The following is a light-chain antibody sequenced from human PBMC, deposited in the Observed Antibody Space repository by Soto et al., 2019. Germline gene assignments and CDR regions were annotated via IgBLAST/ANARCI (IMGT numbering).Light chain of an antibody. CDR3: LQYGNSAYT. Sequence: EIVLTQSPGTLSLSPGERVTLSCRATQSVTNNNLAWFQQKPGQPPRLLIHAASTRAVGIPDKFSGSGSGTYFTLAISRLEPEDFAVYYCLQYGNSAYTFGLGTKLEMK. CDR2: AAS. J-gene: IGKJ2*01. V-gene: IGKV3-20*01. CDR1: QSVTNNN.